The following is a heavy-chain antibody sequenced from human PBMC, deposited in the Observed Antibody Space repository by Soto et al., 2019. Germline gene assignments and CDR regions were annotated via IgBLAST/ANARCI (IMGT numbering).Heavy chain of an antibody. Sequence: EVQLVESGGGLVKPGGSLRLSCAVSGFIFSDFTMNWVRQAPGEGLEWVASIGSSGGNSFYADSVKGRFIISRDNAKTSLDLQINSLRAEDTAVYYCAREKRHNSLGGRFGMDVWGQGTPVTVS. D-gene: IGHD1-1*01. J-gene: IGHJ6*02. CDR1: GFIFSDFT. CDR2: IGSSGGNS. CDR3: AREKRHNSLGGRFGMDV. V-gene: IGHV3-21*01.